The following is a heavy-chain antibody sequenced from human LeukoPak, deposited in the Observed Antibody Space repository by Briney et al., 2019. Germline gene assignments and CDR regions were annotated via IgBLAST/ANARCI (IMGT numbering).Heavy chain of an antibody. J-gene: IGHJ4*02. CDR3: ARDGYYYDSSGYLRY. CDR2: ISYDGSNK. CDR1: GFTFSSYA. Sequence: PGGSLRLSCAASGFTFSSYAMHWVRQAPGKGLEWVAVISYDGSNKYYADPVKGRFTISRDNSKNTLYLQMNSLRAEDTAVYYCARDGYYYDSSGYLRYWGQGTLVTVSS. V-gene: IGHV3-30*04. D-gene: IGHD3-22*01.